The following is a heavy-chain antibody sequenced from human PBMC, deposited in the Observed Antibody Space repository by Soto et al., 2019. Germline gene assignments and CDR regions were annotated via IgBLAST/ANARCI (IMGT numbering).Heavy chain of an antibody. CDR3: ARDSDSRDFDY. Sequence: GGSLRLSCAASGFTFSSYSMNWVRQAPGKGLEWVSSISSSSSYIYYADSVKGRFTISRDNAKNSLYLQMNSLRAEDTAVYYCARDSDSRDFDYWGQGTLVTVSS. J-gene: IGHJ4*02. V-gene: IGHV3-21*01. D-gene: IGHD6-13*01. CDR2: ISSSSSYI. CDR1: GFTFSSYS.